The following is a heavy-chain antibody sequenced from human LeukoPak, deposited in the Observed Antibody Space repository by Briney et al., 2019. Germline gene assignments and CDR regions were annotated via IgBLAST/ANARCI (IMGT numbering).Heavy chain of an antibody. V-gene: IGHV3-7*03. CDR2: IKLDGNEK. D-gene: IGHD3-3*01. CDR1: GFTFGKYW. J-gene: IGHJ4*02. Sequence: GGSLRLSCVASGFTFGKYWMSWVRQAPGKGLEWVANIKLDGNEKNYVDSVKGRFIISRDNTKNSLYLQMNSLRVEDTAVFYCARDQYDTWSRRGNFDSWGQGTLVIVSS. CDR3: ARDQYDTWSRRGNFDS.